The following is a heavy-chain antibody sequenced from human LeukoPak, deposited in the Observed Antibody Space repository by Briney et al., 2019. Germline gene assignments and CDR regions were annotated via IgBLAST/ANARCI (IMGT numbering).Heavy chain of an antibody. J-gene: IGHJ4*02. CDR2: IKSDGSDK. CDR1: GFTFSSYW. Sequence: GGSLRLSCAASGFTFSSYWMSWVRQAPGKGLEWVANIKSDGSDKYYVDSVKGRFTISRDNAKNSLYLQMNSLRAEDTAVYYCARGRYSSGWHFDYWGQGTLVTVSS. V-gene: IGHV3-7*05. D-gene: IGHD6-19*01. CDR3: ARGRYSSGWHFDY.